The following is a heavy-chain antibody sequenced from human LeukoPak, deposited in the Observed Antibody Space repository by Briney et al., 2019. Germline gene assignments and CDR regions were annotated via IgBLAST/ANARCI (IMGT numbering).Heavy chain of an antibody. Sequence: SETLSLTCAVSGGPISSGGYSWTWIRQPPGKGLEWIGYIFQSGSPSYNPSLRSRVTISVDTSRNHFSLELFSVTAADTAMYYCARDRAGLGLLDFWGQGTMVTVSS. V-gene: IGHV4-30-2*01. CDR1: GGPISSGGYS. CDR3: ARDRAGLGLLDF. D-gene: IGHD1-26*01. J-gene: IGHJ3*01. CDR2: IFQSGSP.